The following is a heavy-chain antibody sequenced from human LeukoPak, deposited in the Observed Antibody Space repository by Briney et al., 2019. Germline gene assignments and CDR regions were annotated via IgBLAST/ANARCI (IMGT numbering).Heavy chain of an antibody. J-gene: IGHJ3*02. Sequence: PGGSLRLSCAASGFTFSSYSMNWVRQAPGKGLEWVSSISSSSSYIYYEDLVKGRFTISRDNAKNSLYLQMNSLRAEDTAVYYCARESITGTFDAFDIWGQGTMVTVSS. CDR2: ISSSSSYI. V-gene: IGHV3-21*01. CDR1: GFTFSSYS. CDR3: ARESITGTFDAFDI. D-gene: IGHD1-7*01.